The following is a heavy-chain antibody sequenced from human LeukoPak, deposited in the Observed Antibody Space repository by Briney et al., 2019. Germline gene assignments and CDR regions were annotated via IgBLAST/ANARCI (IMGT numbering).Heavy chain of an antibody. D-gene: IGHD1-26*01. CDR2: IWYDGSNK. J-gene: IGHJ4*02. V-gene: IGHV3-33*01. CDR1: GFTFSSYG. CDR3: ARDLRGRGLDY. Sequence: GGSLRLSCAASGFTFSSYGMHWVRQAPGKGLEWVAVIWYDGSNKYYADSVKGRFTISRDNSKNTLYLQMNSLRAEDTAVYYCARDLRGRGLDYWGQGTLVTVSS.